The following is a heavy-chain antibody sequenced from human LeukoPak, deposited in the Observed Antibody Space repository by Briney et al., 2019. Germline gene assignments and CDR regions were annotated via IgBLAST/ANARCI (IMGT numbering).Heavy chain of an antibody. Sequence: ASVKGSCKASGYTFTSYYMHWVRQAPGQGLEWMGIINPSGGSTSYAQKFQGRVTMTRDTSISTAYMELSRLRSDDTAVYYCARERGVMITFGGVIALPYWGQGTLVTVSS. V-gene: IGHV1-46*01. CDR3: ARERGVMITFGGVIALPY. D-gene: IGHD3-16*02. CDR1: GYTFTSYY. CDR2: INPSGGST. J-gene: IGHJ4*02.